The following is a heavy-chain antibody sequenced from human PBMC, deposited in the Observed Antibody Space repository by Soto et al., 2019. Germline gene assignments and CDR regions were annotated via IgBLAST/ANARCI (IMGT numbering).Heavy chain of an antibody. Sequence: SETLSLTCTVSGGSISSSSYYWGWIRQPPGKGLEWIGSIYYSGSTYYNPSLKSRFTISVDTSKNQFSLKLSPVTAADTAVYYCARLRYSSGWYFDYWGQGTLVTVSS. CDR1: GGSISSSSYY. J-gene: IGHJ4*02. CDR3: ARLRYSSGWYFDY. V-gene: IGHV4-39*01. D-gene: IGHD6-19*01. CDR2: IYYSGST.